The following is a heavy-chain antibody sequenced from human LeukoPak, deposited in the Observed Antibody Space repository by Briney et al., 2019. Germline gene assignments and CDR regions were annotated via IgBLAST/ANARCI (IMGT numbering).Heavy chain of an antibody. CDR3: ARRPGDSSSSWYFDL. CDR2: ISSGGSGSYT. CDR1: GFTFSDYY. Sequence: GGSLRLSCAASGFTFSDYYMSWVRQAPGKGLEWVSFISSGGSGSYTKYADSVKGRFTISRDNAKNSLYLEVNSLRAEDTAVYYCARRPGDSSSSWYFDLWGRGTLVTVSS. J-gene: IGHJ2*01. D-gene: IGHD6-6*01. V-gene: IGHV3-11*06.